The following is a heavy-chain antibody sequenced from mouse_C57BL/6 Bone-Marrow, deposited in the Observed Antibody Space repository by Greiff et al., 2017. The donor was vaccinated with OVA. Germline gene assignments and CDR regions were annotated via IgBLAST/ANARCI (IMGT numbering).Heavy chain of an antibody. D-gene: IGHD1-1*01. J-gene: IGHJ1*03. CDR3: ARESTVVDWYFDV. CDR1: GFTFSDFY. CDR2: SRNKANDYTT. V-gene: IGHV7-1*01. Sequence: EVMLVESGGGLVQSGRSLRLSCATSGFTFSDFYMEWVRQAPGQGLEWIAASRNKANDYTTEYSASVKGRFIVSRDTSQSILYLQMNALRAEDTAVYYCARESTVVDWYFDVWGTGTTVTVSS.